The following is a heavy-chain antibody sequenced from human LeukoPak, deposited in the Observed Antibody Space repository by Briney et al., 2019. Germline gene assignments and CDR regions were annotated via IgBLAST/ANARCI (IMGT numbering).Heavy chain of an antibody. CDR2: ISYDGSNK. V-gene: IGHV3-30-3*01. J-gene: IGHJ4*02. CDR3: ARGGLWLLLSEAFDY. D-gene: IGHD3-22*01. CDR1: GFTFNSYA. Sequence: PGGSLRLSCAASGFTFNSYAMHWVRQAPGKGLEWVAVISYDGSNKYYADSVKGRFTISRDNSKNTLYLQMNSLRAEDTAVYYCARGGLWLLLSEAFDYWGQGTLVTVSS.